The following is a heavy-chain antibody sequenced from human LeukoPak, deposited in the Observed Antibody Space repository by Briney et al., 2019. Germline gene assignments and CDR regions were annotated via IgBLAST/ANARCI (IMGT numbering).Heavy chain of an antibody. CDR2: LNSDGSST. D-gene: IGHD1-7*01. Sequence: GGSLRLSCAASGFTFSSYWMHWVRQAPGKELVWVSRLNSDGSSTSYADSVKGRFTISRDNAETTLHLQMNNLSAEDTAVYYCARASNRNSINFDYWGQGALVTVSS. CDR1: GFTFSSYW. CDR3: ARASNRNSINFDY. J-gene: IGHJ4*02. V-gene: IGHV3-74*01.